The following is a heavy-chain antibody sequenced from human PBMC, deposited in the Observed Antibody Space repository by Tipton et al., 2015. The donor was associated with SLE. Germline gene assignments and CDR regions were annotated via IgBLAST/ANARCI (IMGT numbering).Heavy chain of an antibody. J-gene: IGHJ6*03. CDR3: ARSGSYPYYYYYMDV. D-gene: IGHD1-26*01. CDR2: VYYSGTT. Sequence: TLSLTCAVSGDSISNYYWSWIRQPPGKGLEWIGYVYYSGTTNYNPSLKSRVTISVDTSKNQFSLKLSSVTAADTAVYYCARSGSYPYYYYYMDVWGKGTTVTVSS. CDR1: GDSISNYY. V-gene: IGHV4-59*07.